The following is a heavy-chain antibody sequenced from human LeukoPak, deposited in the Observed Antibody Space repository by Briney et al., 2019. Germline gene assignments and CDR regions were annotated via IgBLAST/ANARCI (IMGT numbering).Heavy chain of an antibody. Sequence: KPGGSLRLSCAAPGFTFSDYYMSWIRKAPGKGLEWVSYISSSGSTIYYADSLKGRFTISRDNAKNSLYLQMNSLRAEDTAVYYCARVLREWLLFGWFDPWGQGTLVTVSS. D-gene: IGHD3-3*01. J-gene: IGHJ5*02. V-gene: IGHV3-11*01. CDR3: ARVLREWLLFGWFDP. CDR2: ISSSGSTI. CDR1: GFTFSDYY.